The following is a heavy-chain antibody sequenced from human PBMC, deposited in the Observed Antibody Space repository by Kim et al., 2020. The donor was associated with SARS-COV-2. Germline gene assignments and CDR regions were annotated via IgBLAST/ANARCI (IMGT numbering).Heavy chain of an antibody. J-gene: IGHJ6*02. V-gene: IGHV4-4*02. CDR3: ARDFTYYDFWIGYNSYYCYSGMDV. CDR2: IYHRGST. D-gene: IGHD3-3*01. CDR1: GGSISSSNW. Sequence: SETLSLTCAVSGGSISSSNWWSGVRQPPGKGLGWIGEIYHRGSTNYNPSLQSRVTISVDRSKNQFSLGLGSVTAADTAVYYCARDFTYYDFWIGYNSYYCYSGMDVWGQGTTVTVSS.